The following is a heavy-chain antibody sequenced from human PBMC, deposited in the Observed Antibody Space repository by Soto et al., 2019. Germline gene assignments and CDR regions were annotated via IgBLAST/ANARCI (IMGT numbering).Heavy chain of an antibody. V-gene: IGHV4-39*01. CDR2: LFYSGST. J-gene: IGHJ5*02. D-gene: IGHD3-16*01. Sequence: PLVTLPLTSTVSDVYIGSSVYYWGWIRKPPGKGLEWIGSLFYSGSTYYNPSLTGRLTISVDTSKNQFSLRRSSVTAADTVVFSCAKGEAGVGGTFNWFDPWGQGTLVTVSS. CDR3: AKGEAGVGGTFNWFDP. CDR1: DVYIGSSVYY.